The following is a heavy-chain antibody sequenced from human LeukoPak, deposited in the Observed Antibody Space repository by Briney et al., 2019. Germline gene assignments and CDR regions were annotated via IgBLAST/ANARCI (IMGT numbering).Heavy chain of an antibody. D-gene: IGHD3-22*01. CDR1: GYTFTSYG. CDR3: ARARRITMIVPDY. V-gene: IGHV1-18*01. Sequence: ASVKVSCKASGYTFTSYGISWVRQAPGQGLEWMGWISAYNGNTNYAQKFQGRVTMTRNTSISTAYMELSSLRSEDTAVYYCARARRITMIVPDYWGQGTLVTVSS. J-gene: IGHJ4*02. CDR2: ISAYNGNT.